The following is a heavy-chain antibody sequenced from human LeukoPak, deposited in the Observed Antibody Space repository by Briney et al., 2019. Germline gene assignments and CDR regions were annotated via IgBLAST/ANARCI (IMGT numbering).Heavy chain of an antibody. CDR3: ASWSADCTNGVCPDY. J-gene: IGHJ4*02. D-gene: IGHD2-8*01. CDR2: INPSGGST. CDR1: GYTFTSYY. V-gene: IGHV1-46*01. Sequence: ASVKVSCKASGYTFTSYYMHWVRQAPGQGLEWMGIINPSGGSTSYAQKFQGRVTMTRDMSTSTVYMELSSLRSEDTAVYYCASWSADCTNGVCPDYWGQGTLVTVSS.